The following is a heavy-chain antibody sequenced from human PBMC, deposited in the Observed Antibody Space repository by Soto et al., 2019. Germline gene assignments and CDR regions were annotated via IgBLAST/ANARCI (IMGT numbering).Heavy chain of an antibody. CDR1: GFTFNNYA. CDR2: ISGGGDST. J-gene: IGHJ4*02. CDR3: AKGRGGSGSLTPRVDF. Sequence: EVQLLESGGGLVQPGGSLRLSCAASGFTFNNYAMTWVRQAPGKGLEWVSAISGGGDSTSYADSVTCRCTVSRDGSKNTLYLQMSSLRAEDTALYSCAKGRGGSGSLTPRVDFWGQGTLVNVSS. V-gene: IGHV3-23*01. D-gene: IGHD3-10*01.